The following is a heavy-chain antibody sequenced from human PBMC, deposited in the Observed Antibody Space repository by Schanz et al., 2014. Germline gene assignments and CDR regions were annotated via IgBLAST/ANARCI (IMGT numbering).Heavy chain of an antibody. CDR2: ISGSGGDT. J-gene: IGHJ4*02. CDR1: GFSFNILA. D-gene: IGHD6-19*01. V-gene: IGHV3-23*04. Sequence: EVQLVESGGGLAQPGGSLRLSCAASGFSFNILAMHWVRQAPGQGLEWVSTISGSGGDTYPADAVKGRFTISRDNAKNSLYLQMNSLRAEVTAVYYCARDLISSVWYGWGQGTLVTVSS. CDR3: ARDLISSVWYG.